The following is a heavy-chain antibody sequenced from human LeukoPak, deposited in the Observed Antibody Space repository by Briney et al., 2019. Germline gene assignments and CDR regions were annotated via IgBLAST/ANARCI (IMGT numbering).Heavy chain of an antibody. CDR2: TYHSGNT. CDR1: GGSMRNYY. J-gene: IGHJ4*02. Sequence: SETLSLTCTVSGGSMRNYYWSWIRQPPGKGLEWIGYTYHSGNTDYNPSLKSRVTIPVDTSKNQFSLKLTSVTAADTAVYYCARRRQWLDFDYWGQGTLVTVSS. D-gene: IGHD6-19*01. V-gene: IGHV4-59*08. CDR3: ARRRQWLDFDY.